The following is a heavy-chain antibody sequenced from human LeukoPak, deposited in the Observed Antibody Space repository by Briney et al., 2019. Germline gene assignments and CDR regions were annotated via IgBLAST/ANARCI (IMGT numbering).Heavy chain of an antibody. J-gene: IGHJ6*02. CDR2: ISGGDNT. V-gene: IGHV3-53*01. D-gene: IGHD5-24*01. CDR1: GFTVSRNY. CDR3: ASRDRGYYFGMDV. Sequence: RPGGSLRLSCAASGFTVSRNYMSWVRQAPGRGLEWVSIISGGDNTFYAASVRGRFTVSRDKSKNTLYLQMNSPRVEDTAVYYCASRDRGYYFGMDVWGQGTTVTVSS.